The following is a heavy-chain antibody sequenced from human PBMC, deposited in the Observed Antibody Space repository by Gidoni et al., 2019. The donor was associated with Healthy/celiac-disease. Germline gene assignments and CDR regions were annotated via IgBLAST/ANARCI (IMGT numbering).Heavy chain of an antibody. CDR3: ARDLVSRGFDY. CDR1: GFTFSSYS. V-gene: IGHV3-21*01. J-gene: IGHJ4*02. CDR2: ISSSSSYI. D-gene: IGHD2-8*01. Sequence: EVQLVESGGGLVKPGGSLRLSCAASGFTFSSYSMNWVRQAPGKGLEWVSSISSSSSYIYYADSVKGRFTISRDNAKNALYLQMNSLRAEDTAVYYCARDLVSRGFDYWGQGTLVTVSS.